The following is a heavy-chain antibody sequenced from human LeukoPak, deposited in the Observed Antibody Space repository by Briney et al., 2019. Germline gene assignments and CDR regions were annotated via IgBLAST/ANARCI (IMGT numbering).Heavy chain of an antibody. CDR2: IWYDGSNK. J-gene: IGHJ4*02. CDR3: AREEGLDY. CDR1: GFTFSSYG. D-gene: IGHD5-12*01. Sequence: PGRSLRLSCAASGFTFSSYGMHWVRQAPAKGLEWVAVIWYDGSNKYYVDSVKGRFTISRDNSKNTVYLQMNSLRAEDTAVYYCAREEGLDYWGQGTLVTVSS. V-gene: IGHV3-33*01.